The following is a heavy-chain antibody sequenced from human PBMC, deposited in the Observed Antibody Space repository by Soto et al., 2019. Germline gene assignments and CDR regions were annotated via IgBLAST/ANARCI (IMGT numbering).Heavy chain of an antibody. V-gene: IGHV1-69*02. Sequence: QVQLLQSGSEVKKPGSSVKVSCRASGGSLSSYPVTWVRQAPGQGLEWMGRIIPIVGLTNYAQKFQGRVTITADKSTGTAYMELSCLRSDDTAVCYCARPAGGHDGGGNYIDACGKGTTVIVS. D-gene: IGHD2-8*02. J-gene: IGHJ6*03. CDR2: IIPIVGLT. CDR1: GGSLSSYP. CDR3: ARPAGGHDGGGNYIDA.